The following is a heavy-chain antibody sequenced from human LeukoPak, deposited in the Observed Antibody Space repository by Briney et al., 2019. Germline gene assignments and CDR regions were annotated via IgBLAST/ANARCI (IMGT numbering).Heavy chain of an antibody. CDR2: ISSSGSTI. D-gene: IGHD3-9*01. J-gene: IGHJ4*02. CDR1: GFTFSSYG. CDR3: AREYYDILTGYPASGYFDY. Sequence: GGSLRLSCAASGFTFSSYGMHWVRQAPGKGLEWVSYISSSGSTIYYADSVKGRFTISRDNAKNSLYLQMNSLRAEDTAVYYCAREYYDILTGYPASGYFDYWGQGTLVTVSS. V-gene: IGHV3-48*04.